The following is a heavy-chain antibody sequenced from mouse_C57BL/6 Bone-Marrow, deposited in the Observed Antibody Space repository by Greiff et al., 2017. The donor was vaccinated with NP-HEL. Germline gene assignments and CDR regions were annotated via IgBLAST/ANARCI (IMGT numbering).Heavy chain of an antibody. V-gene: IGHV1-64*01. Sequence: QVQLQQSGAELVKPGASVKLSCKASGYTFTSYWMHWVKQRPGQGLEWIGMIHPNRGSTNYNEKLKSKATLTVDKSSSTAYMQLSSLTSEDSAVYYCALIYYGNLYAMDYWGQGTSVTVSS. CDR3: ALIYYGNLYAMDY. CDR2: IHPNRGST. D-gene: IGHD2-1*01. J-gene: IGHJ4*01. CDR1: GYTFTSYW.